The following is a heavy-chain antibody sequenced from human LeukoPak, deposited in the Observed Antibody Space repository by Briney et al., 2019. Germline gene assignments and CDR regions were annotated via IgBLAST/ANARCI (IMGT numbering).Heavy chain of an antibody. CDR2: TRNKANSYTT. J-gene: IGHJ4*02. CDR3: ARGDRYSSSWYYFDY. CDR1: GFTFSDHY. V-gene: IGHV3-72*01. D-gene: IGHD6-13*01. Sequence: GGSLRLSCAASGFTFSDHYMDWVRQAPGKGLEWVGRTRNKANSYTTEYAASVKGRFTISRDDSKNSLYLQMNSLKTEDTAVYYCARGDRYSSSWYYFDYWGQGTLVTVSS.